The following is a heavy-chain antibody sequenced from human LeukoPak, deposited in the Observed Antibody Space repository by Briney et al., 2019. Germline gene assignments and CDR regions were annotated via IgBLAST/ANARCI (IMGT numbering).Heavy chain of an antibody. CDR1: GFTFSSYW. CDR3: ARKYDSSIYYYYGMDV. V-gene: IGHV3-7*01. J-gene: IGHJ6*02. CDR2: IKQDGSEK. Sequence: GGSLRLSCAASGFTFSSYWMSWVRQAPGKGLEWVANIKQDGSEKYYVDSVKGRFTISRDNAKNSLYLQMNSLRAEDTAVYHCARKYDSSIYYYYGMDVWGQGTTVTVSS. D-gene: IGHD3-22*01.